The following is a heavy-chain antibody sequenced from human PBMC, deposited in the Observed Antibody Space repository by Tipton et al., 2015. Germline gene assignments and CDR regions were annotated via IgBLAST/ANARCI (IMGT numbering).Heavy chain of an antibody. CDR1: GGSIRSYY. Sequence: TLSLTCTVPGGSIRSYYWSWIRQPPGKGLEWIGYIYYSGSTKYNPSVESRVTMSLDTPKNQFSLKLSSVTAADTAVYYCARGGGSSWYGWFDPWGQGRLVTVSS. V-gene: IGHV4-59*01. CDR3: ARGGGSSWYGWFDP. CDR2: IYYSGST. D-gene: IGHD6-13*01. J-gene: IGHJ5*02.